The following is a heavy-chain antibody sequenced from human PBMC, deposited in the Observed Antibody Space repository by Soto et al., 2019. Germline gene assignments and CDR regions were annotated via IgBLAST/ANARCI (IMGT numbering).Heavy chain of an antibody. CDR3: AGTMVGGVIITPGYGMDV. V-gene: IGHV3-33*01. D-gene: IGHD3-10*01. CDR2: IWYDGSNK. Sequence: QVQLVESGGGVVQPGRSLRLSCAASGFTFSNYGMHWVRQVPGKGLEWVAVIWYDGSNKYYAGSVKGRFTISRDNSKNTLYVQMTGLRAEDTAVYYCAGTMVGGVIITPGYGMDVRGKGTTVTVSS. CDR1: GFTFSNYG. J-gene: IGHJ6*04.